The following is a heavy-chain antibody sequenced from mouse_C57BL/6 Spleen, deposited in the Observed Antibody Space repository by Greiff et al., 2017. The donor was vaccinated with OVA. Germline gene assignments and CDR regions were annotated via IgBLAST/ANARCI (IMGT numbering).Heavy chain of an antibody. CDR2: IYPRCGNT. Sequence: VPLQESGAELARPGASVKLSCKASGYTFTSYGISWVTQRTGQGLEWIGEIYPRCGNTYYNEKFKGKATLTADNSSRTAYMELRSLTSDDSAVYFCAAGGYYDGYFDVWGTGTTVTVSS. V-gene: IGHV1-81*01. J-gene: IGHJ1*03. D-gene: IGHD2-4*01. CDR3: AAGGYYDGYFDV. CDR1: GYTFTSYG.